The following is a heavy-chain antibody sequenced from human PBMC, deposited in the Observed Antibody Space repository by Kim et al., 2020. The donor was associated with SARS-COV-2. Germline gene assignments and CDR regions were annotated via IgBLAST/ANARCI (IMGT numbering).Heavy chain of an antibody. J-gene: IGHJ5*02. CDR2: MNPNSGNT. CDR1: GYTFTSYD. D-gene: IGHD3-16*01. Sequence: ASVKVSCKASGYTFTSYDINWVRQATGQGLEWMGWMNPNSGNTGYAQKFQGRVTMTRNTSISTAYMELSSLRSEDTAVYYCAIPPRGSGTTNRRTGWFDPWGQGTLVTVSS. V-gene: IGHV1-8*01. CDR3: AIPPRGSGTTNRRTGWFDP.